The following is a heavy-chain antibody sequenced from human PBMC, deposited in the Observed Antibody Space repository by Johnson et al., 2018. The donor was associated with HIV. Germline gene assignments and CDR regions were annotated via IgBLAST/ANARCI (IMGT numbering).Heavy chain of an antibody. CDR2: ISYDGSNK. CDR3: ARVITEGGTRWAFDI. CDR1: GFTFSSYG. Sequence: QVQLVESRGGVVQPGGSLRLSCAASGFTFSSYGMHWVRQAPGKGLEWVAVISYDGSNKYYADSVKGRFTISRDNSKNTLYLQMNSLRAEDTAVYYCARVITEGGTRWAFDIWGQGTMVTVSS. D-gene: IGHD3-10*01. V-gene: IGHV3-30*19. J-gene: IGHJ3*02.